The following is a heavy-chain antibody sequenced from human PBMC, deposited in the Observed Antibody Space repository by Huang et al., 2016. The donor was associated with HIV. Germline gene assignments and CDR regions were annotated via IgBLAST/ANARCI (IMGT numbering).Heavy chain of an antibody. CDR1: GFTVNSNY. J-gene: IGHJ5*02. V-gene: IGHV3-53*01. Sequence: EVPLVESGGGLVQPGGSLRLSCAASGFTVNSNYMTGVRQAPGKGREWVSLLYHGGKAHYADSVKGRFTISGDISQNTVFLQMSSLRVEDTAVYYCARGRYGTPNAWGQGTLVTVSS. D-gene: IGHD5-18*01. CDR2: LYHGGKA. CDR3: ARGRYGTPNA.